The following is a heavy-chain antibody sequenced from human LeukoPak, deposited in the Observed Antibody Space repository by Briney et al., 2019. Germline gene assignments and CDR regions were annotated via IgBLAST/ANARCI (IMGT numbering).Heavy chain of an antibody. V-gene: IGHV3-15*01. CDR1: GFTFSNAW. J-gene: IGHJ3*02. CDR3: TTDLLVTSTRDAFDI. Sequence: GGSLRLSCAASGFTFSNAWMSWVRQAPGKGLEWVGRIKSKTDGGTTDYAAPVKGRFTISRDDSKNTLYLQMNSLKTEDTAVYYCTTDLLVTSTRDAFDIWGQGTMVTVSS. D-gene: IGHD2-21*02. CDR2: IKSKTDGGTT.